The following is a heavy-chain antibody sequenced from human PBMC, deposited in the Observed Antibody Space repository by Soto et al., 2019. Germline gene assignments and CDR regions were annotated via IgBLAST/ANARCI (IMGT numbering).Heavy chain of an antibody. D-gene: IGHD3-16*01. CDR2: IWYDGSNK. J-gene: IGHJ4*02. CDR1: GFTFSSYG. V-gene: IGHV3-33*01. Sequence: GGSLRLSCAASGFTFSSYGMHWVRQAPGKGLEWVAVIWYDGSNKYYADSVKGRFSISRDDSKNTLYLQMNTLRAGDTAVYYCARESGSFGENLDSWGQGALVTVSS. CDR3: ARESGSFGENLDS.